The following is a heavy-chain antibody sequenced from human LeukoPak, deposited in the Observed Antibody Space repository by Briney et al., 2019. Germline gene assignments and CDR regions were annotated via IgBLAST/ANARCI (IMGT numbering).Heavy chain of an antibody. CDR2: IYYSGGT. V-gene: IGHV4-59*01. CDR1: GGSLSSDY. Sequence: SGTLSLTCTVSGGSLSSDYWSWVREPPGEGVGCIGYIYYSGGTNYNPSLKSRVTISVDTSKNQFSLKLSSVTAADTAVYYCARDEESAAYGMDVWGQGTTVTVSS. CDR3: ARDEESAAYGMDV. J-gene: IGHJ6*02. D-gene: IGHD6-13*01.